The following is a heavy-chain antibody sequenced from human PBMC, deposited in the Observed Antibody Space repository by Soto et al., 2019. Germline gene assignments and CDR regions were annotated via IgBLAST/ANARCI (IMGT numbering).Heavy chain of an antibody. CDR3: ARGSIVVVPGQGVAFDY. CDR1: GGSISSGGYY. D-gene: IGHD2-2*01. J-gene: IGHJ4*02. CDR2: IYYSGST. Sequence: QVQLQESGPGLVKPSQTLSLTCTVSGGSISSGGYYWSWIRQHPGKGLEWIGYIYYSGSTYYNPSLKSRVTISVDTSENQFSLKLSSVTAADTAVYYCARGSIVVVPGQGVAFDYWGQGTLVTVSS. V-gene: IGHV4-31*03.